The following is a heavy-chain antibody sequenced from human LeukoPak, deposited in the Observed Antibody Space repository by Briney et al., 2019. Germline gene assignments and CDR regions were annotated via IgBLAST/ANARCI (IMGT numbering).Heavy chain of an antibody. J-gene: IGHJ3*02. V-gene: IGHV1-18*01. Sequence: ASVKGSSKASGYTFTSYGISWVRQATGQGLEWRGWSSAYNGNTNYAQKLQGRVTMTTDTSTSTAYMELRSLRSDDTAVYYCARVEWELLGAFDIWGQGTMVTVSS. D-gene: IGHD1-26*01. CDR3: ARVEWELLGAFDI. CDR2: SSAYNGNT. CDR1: GYTFTSYG.